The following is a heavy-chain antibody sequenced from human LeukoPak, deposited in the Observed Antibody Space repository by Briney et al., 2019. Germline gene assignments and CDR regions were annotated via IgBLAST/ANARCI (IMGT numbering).Heavy chain of an antibody. CDR2: ISSSSSYI. J-gene: IGHJ4*02. CDR1: GFTFNTYA. D-gene: IGHD3-3*01. CDR3: ARDPFPSGVTPYFDY. V-gene: IGHV3-21*01. Sequence: GGSLRLSCAASGFTFNTYAMIWVRQAPGKGLEWVSSISSSSSYIYYADSVKGRFTISRDNAKNSLYLQMSSLRAEDTAVYYCARDPFPSGVTPYFDYWGQGTLVTVSS.